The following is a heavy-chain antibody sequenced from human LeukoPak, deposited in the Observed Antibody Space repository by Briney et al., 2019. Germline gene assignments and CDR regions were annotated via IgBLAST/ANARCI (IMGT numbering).Heavy chain of an antibody. CDR3: AKVDPDPVDYGGRRGYYFDY. CDR1: GFTFSSYA. J-gene: IGHJ4*02. Sequence: PGGSLRLSCAASGFTFSSYAMRWVRQAPGKGLEWVSAICGSGGSTYYADSVKGRFTISRDNSKNTLYLQMNSLRAEDTAVYYFAKVDPDPVDYGGRRGYYFDYWGQGTLVTVSS. D-gene: IGHD4-17*01. V-gene: IGHV3-23*01. CDR2: ICGSGGST.